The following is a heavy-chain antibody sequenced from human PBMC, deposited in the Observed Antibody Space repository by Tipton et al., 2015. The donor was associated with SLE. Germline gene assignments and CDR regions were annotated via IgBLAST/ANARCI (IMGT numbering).Heavy chain of an antibody. CDR2: INHSGNT. V-gene: IGHV4-34*01. CDR3: ARGASIFGVVTYYFYYYMDV. CDR1: GGSFSAYY. Sequence: TLSLTCAVYGGSFSAYYWSWIRQSPGKGLEWIGEINHSGNTNFNPSLKSRVTISVDTSKNQFSLKLSSVTAADTAVYYCARGASIFGVVTYYFYYYMDVWGKGTTVTVSS. J-gene: IGHJ6*03. D-gene: IGHD3-3*01.